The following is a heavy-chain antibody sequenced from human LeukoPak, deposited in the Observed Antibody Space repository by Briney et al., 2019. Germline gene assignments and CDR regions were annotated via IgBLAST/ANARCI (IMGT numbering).Heavy chain of an antibody. CDR1: GGSISSYY. V-gene: IGHV4-59*08. Sequence: SETLSLTRTVSGGSISSYYWSWIRQPPGKGLEWIGYIYYSGSTNYNPSLKSRVTISVDTSKNQFSLKLSSVTAADTAVYYCARAKYSGSYPYYFDYWGQGTLVTVSS. CDR3: ARAKYSGSYPYYFDY. J-gene: IGHJ4*02. CDR2: IYYSGST. D-gene: IGHD1-26*01.